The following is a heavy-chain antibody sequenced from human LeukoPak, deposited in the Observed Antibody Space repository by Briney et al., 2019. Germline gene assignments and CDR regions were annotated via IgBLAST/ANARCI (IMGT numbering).Heavy chain of an antibody. CDR1: GFTFSGSA. CDR2: IRSKANSYAT. J-gene: IGHJ6*04. Sequence: GGSLRLSCAASGFTFSGSAMHWVRQASGKGLEWVGRIRSKANSYATAYAASVKGRFTISRDDSKNTAYLQMNSLKTEDTAVYSCTLLRPYGMDVWGKGTTVTVSS. V-gene: IGHV3-73*01. D-gene: IGHD3-16*01. CDR3: TLLRPYGMDV.